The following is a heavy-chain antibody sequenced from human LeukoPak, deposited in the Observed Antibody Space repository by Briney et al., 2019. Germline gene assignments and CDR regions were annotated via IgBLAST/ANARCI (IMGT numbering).Heavy chain of an antibody. CDR3: VRNAYSGFFA. Sequence: GGSLRLSCAASGFTFISYAMTWVRQAPGKGLEWVSVIYSGGNTYYADSVRGRFTISRDNPKNTVYLQMNSLAVDDTAVYYCVRNAYSGFFAWGQGTLVTVSS. D-gene: IGHD3-22*01. CDR1: GFTFISYA. CDR2: IYSGGNT. V-gene: IGHV3-23*03. J-gene: IGHJ5*02.